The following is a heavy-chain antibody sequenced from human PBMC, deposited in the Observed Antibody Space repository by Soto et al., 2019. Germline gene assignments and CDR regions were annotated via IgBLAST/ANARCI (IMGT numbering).Heavy chain of an antibody. Sequence: GGSLRLSCAASGFTFSYYGMHWVRQAPGKGLEWVALIWFDGSNKYYADSVKGRFTISRDNSKNTLYLQMNSLRAEDTAVYYCARDQYYYDSSGSNFDYWGQET. CDR1: GFTFSYYG. CDR2: IWFDGSNK. CDR3: ARDQYYYDSSGSNFDY. J-gene: IGHJ4*02. D-gene: IGHD3-22*01. V-gene: IGHV3-33*01.